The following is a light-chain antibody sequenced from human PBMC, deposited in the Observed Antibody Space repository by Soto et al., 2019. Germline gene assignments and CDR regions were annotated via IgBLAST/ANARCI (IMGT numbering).Light chain of an antibody. Sequence: IVLTQSPATLSLSPGIRATLSFRASQHISNYLIWYQQKPGQAPRLLIYDVSNRATGIPDRFSGSGSGTDFTLTISRLEPEDFAVYYCQQYGSSGTFGQGTKVDIK. J-gene: IGKJ1*01. CDR3: QQYGSSGT. CDR2: DVS. V-gene: IGKV3-20*01. CDR1: QHISNY.